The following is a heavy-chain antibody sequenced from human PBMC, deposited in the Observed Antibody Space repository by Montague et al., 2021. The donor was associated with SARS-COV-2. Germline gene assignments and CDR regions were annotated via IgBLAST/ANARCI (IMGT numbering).Heavy chain of an antibody. Sequence: SLSLSFSASGFIFSSYGMHWVRQAPGKGLEWVAHIWYDGSNENYVDSVKGRFTIPRDNFKNTLYLQMNSLRAEDTAIYYCARGSVGGYYFDYWGQGTLVTVSS. J-gene: IGHJ4*02. V-gene: IGHV3-33*01. CDR1: GFIFSSYG. CDR3: ARGSVGGYYFDY. D-gene: IGHD1-26*01. CDR2: IWYDGSNE.